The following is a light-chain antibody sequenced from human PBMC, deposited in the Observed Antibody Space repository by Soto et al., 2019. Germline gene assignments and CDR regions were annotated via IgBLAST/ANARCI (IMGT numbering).Light chain of an antibody. Sequence: SVLTQPASVSGSPGQSITISCTGTSTDIGAYNYVSWYQQHPGKAPKLLIYEVTNRPSGVSNRFSGSKSGNTASLTISGLQAEDEANYYCSSYRTSSPYVFGTGTKVT. J-gene: IGLJ1*01. CDR3: SSYRTSSPYV. CDR2: EVT. V-gene: IGLV2-14*01. CDR1: STDIGAYNY.